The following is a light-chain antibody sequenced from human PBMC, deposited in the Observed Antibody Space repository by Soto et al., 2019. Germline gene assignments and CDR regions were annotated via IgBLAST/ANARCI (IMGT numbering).Light chain of an antibody. Sequence: EIVLTQSPDTLSLSPGERATLSCRASQSVSSSYLAWYQQKPGQAPRLLIYGASSRATGIPDRFSGSGSGTDFTLTISRLEPEDFAVYYCQQYGSSPWTFSQAT. CDR1: QSVSSSY. CDR2: GAS. J-gene: IGKJ1*01. CDR3: QQYGSSPWT. V-gene: IGKV3-20*01.